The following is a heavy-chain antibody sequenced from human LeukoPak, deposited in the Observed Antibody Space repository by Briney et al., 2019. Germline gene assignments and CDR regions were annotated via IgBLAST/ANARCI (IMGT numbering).Heavy chain of an antibody. J-gene: IGHJ4*02. CDR3: AKVRESGYTYGLSPDY. CDR1: GFTLSSYG. Sequence: GGSLRLSCAASGFTLSSYGIHWVRQAPGKGLEWVAFIRYDGSDKNYAESVKGRFTISRDNFKNTLYLQMNSLRAEDTAVYYCAKVRESGYTYGLSPDYWGQGTLVTVSS. D-gene: IGHD5-18*01. V-gene: IGHV3-30*02. CDR2: IRYDGSDK.